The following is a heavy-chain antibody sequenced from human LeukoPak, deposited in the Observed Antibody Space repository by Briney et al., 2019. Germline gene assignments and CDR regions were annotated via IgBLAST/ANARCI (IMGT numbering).Heavy chain of an antibody. CDR3: AREGVGGFDS. J-gene: IGHJ5*01. D-gene: IGHD3-10*01. CDR2: IRQDGREK. Sequence: GGSLRLSCAVSGFTFNTYWMSWVRQAPGKGLEWVANIRQDGREKSYADSVKGRFTISRDNAKTSVYLQMNSLRVEDTAVYYCAREGVGGFDSWGQGTLVTVSS. V-gene: IGHV3-7*01. CDR1: GFTFNTYW.